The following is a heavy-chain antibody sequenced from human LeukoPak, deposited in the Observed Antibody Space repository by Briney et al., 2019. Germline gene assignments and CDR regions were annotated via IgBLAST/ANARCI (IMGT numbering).Heavy chain of an antibody. Sequence: PGRSLRLSCAASGFTFSSYGMHWVRQAPGKGLEWVAIIWYDGGNIDYTDSVKGRFTISRDNSKNTLYPQMNSLRAEDTAVYYCARGRGSSWYFDYWGQGTLVTVSS. CDR1: GFTFSSYG. CDR2: IWYDGGNI. D-gene: IGHD6-13*01. CDR3: ARGRGSSWYFDY. V-gene: IGHV3-33*01. J-gene: IGHJ4*02.